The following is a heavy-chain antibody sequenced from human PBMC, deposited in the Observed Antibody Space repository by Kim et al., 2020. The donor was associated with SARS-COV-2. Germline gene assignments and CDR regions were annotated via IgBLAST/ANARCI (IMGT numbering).Heavy chain of an antibody. CDR3: ARVTVGATKLADY. Sequence: ASVKVSCKAPGYTFTSYAMNWVRQPPGQGLEWMGWINTNTGNPTYAQGFTGRFVFSLDTSVSTAYLQISSLKAEDTAVYYCARVTVGATKLADYWGQGALVTVSS. CDR2: INTNTGNP. D-gene: IGHD1-26*01. J-gene: IGHJ4*02. V-gene: IGHV7-4-1*02. CDR1: GYTFTSYA.